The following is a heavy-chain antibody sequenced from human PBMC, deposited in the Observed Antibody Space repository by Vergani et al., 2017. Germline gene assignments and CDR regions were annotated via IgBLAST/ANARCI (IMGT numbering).Heavy chain of an antibody. D-gene: IGHD2-15*01. V-gene: IGHV3-66*02. CDR2: IYSGGST. CDR3: ARDHCSGGSCYDY. J-gene: IGHJ4*02. CDR1: GFTVSSNY. Sequence: EVQLVESGGGLVQPGGSLRLSCAASGFTVSSNYMSWVRQAPGKGLEWVSVIYSGGSTYYADSVKGRFTISRDNSKNTLYLQMNSLRAEDTAVYYCARDHCSGGSCYDYWGQGTLVTVSS.